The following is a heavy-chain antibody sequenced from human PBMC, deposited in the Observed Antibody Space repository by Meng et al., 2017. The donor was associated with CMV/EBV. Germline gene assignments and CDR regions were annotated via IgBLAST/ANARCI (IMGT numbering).Heavy chain of an antibody. CDR3: ASGGAGVAGTGY. CDR2: ISYDGSNK. D-gene: IGHD6-19*01. V-gene: IGHV3-30-3*01. J-gene: IGHJ4*02. CDR1: GFTFSSYA. Sequence: QVQLVESGGGVVQPGRSLRLSCAAFGFTFSSYAMHWVRQAPGKGLEWVAVISYDGSNKYYADSVKGRFTISRDNSKNTLYLQMNSLRAEDTAVYYCASGGAGVAGTGYWGQGTLVTVSS.